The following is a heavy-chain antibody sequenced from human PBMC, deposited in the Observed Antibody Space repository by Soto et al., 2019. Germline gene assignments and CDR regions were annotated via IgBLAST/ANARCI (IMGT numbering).Heavy chain of an antibody. CDR2: ITSSSATI. CDR3: ARESPFDWPTMYDY. J-gene: IGHJ4*02. V-gene: IGHV3-11*01. CDR1: GFAFSDYY. Sequence: QVQLVESGGGLVKPGGSLRLSCAASGFAFSDYYMTWIRQAPGKGLQWVSYITSSSATIYYADSVKGRFTVSRDNAKNSLYLQMNSLRAEDTAIYYCARESPFDWPTMYDYWGQGTLVTVSS. D-gene: IGHD3-9*01.